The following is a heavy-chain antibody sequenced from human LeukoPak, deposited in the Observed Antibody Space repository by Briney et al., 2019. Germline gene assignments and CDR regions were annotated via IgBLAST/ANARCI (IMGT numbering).Heavy chain of an antibody. CDR2: IYYSGST. D-gene: IGHD2-15*01. V-gene: IGHV4-61*01. CDR1: GGSVSSGSYY. J-gene: IGHJ4*02. Sequence: SETLSLTCTVSGGSVSSGSYYWSWIRQPPGKGLEWIGYIYYSGSTNYNPSLKSRVTISVDTSKNQFSLKLSSVTAADTAVYYCARAYCNGGSCYVFDYWGQGTLVTVSS. CDR3: ARAYCNGGSCYVFDY.